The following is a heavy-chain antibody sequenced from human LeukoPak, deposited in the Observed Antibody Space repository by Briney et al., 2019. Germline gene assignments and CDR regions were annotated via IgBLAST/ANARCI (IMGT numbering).Heavy chain of an antibody. J-gene: IGHJ4*02. CDR2: IKQDGSEK. CDR1: GFTFSSYW. V-gene: IGHV3-7*04. Sequence: PGGSLRLSCAASGFTFSSYWMSWVRQAPGKGLEWVANIKQDGSEKYYVDSVKGRFTISRDNAKNSLYLQMNSLRAEDTAVYYCARVVRGAIHGPDRWYYFDYWGQGTLVTVSS. CDR3: ARVVRGAIHGPDRWYYFDY. D-gene: IGHD3-10*01.